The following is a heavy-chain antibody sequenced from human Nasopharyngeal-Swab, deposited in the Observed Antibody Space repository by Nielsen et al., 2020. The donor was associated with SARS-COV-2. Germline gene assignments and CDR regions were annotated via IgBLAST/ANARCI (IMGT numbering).Heavy chain of an antibody. J-gene: IGHJ4*02. V-gene: IGHV3-23*03. CDR1: GFTFINYA. D-gene: IGHD1-26*01. Sequence: GESLKISCAASGFTFINYAMAWVRQAPGKGLEWGSIIYSNDTGTYYADSLKGRFTISRDDSENTLFLQMNSLRAEDTAVYYWVKVCYESYLYYFDYWGQGSLVTVSS. CDR3: VKVCYESYLYYFDY. CDR2: IYSNDTGT.